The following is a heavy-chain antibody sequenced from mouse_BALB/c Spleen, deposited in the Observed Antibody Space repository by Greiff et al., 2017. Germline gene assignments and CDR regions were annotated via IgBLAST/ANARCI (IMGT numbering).Heavy chain of an antibody. CDR3: ARSRGAKDAMDY. CDR2: ISSGSSTI. J-gene: IGHJ4*01. V-gene: IGHV5-17*02. Sequence: EVQLVESGGGLVQPGGSRKLSCAASGFTFSSFGMHWVRQAPEKGLEWVAYISSGSSTIYYADTVKGRFTISRDNPKNTLFLQMTSLRSEDTAMYYCARSRGAKDAMDYWGQGTSVTVAS. CDR1: GFTFSSFG.